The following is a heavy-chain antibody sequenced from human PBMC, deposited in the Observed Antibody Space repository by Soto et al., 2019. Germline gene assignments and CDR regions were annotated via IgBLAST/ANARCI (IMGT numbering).Heavy chain of an antibody. CDR2: ISGSGFKK. CDR1: GFIFENFG. D-gene: IGHD1-26*01. J-gene: IGHJ5*02. CDR3: AKNQGVELVPLATVDWFDP. Sequence: GGSLRLSCAASGFIFENFGMSWVRQAPGKGLEWISSISGSGFKKYYADSVKGRFTISRDNSKSTVYLELNNLSAEDTAVYHCAKNQGVELVPLATVDWFDPWGQGSVVTVPS. V-gene: IGHV3-23*01.